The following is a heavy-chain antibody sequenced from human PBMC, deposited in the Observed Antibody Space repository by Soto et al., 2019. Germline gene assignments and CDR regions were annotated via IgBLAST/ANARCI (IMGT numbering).Heavy chain of an antibody. D-gene: IGHD4-17*01. V-gene: IGHV2-5*02. CDR3: AHSLAASNYGEYKPINSFDY. CDR1: GFSLSTSGVG. Sequence: QITLKESGPTLVTPTQTLTLTCIFSGFSLSTSGVGVAWIRQPPGKALEWLALIYWDDDKRYSASLKSSLTSTKDTSKNQVVLTMTNMAPVDTSTYYCAHSLAASNYGEYKPINSFDYWGQGPLLTVSS. CDR2: IYWDDDK. J-gene: IGHJ4*02.